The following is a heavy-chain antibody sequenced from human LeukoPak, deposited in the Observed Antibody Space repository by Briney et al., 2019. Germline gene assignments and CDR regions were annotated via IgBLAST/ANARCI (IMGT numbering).Heavy chain of an antibody. CDR3: VRDQGDRTGNL. D-gene: IGHD2-21*02. V-gene: IGHV3-7*01. Sequence: GGSLRLSCVASGFNLGDFWVNWLRQAPGKGLEWVANMNQGGRQTNYLDSVKGRFTISRDNATHSVYVQMDSLRDEDTSLYYCVRDQGDRTGNLWGQGTLVTVST. CDR1: GFNLGDFW. J-gene: IGHJ5*02. CDR2: MNQGGRQT.